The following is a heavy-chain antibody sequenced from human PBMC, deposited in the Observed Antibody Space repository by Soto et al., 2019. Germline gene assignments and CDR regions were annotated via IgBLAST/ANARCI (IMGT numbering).Heavy chain of an antibody. V-gene: IGHV1-8*01. CDR1: GYTFTNYD. D-gene: IGHD2-15*01. CDR3: ARVLEGPYCSADACYSAEYFHH. CDR2: MNPNSGNT. J-gene: IGHJ1*01. Sequence: QVQLVQSGAEVKKPGASVKVSCKASGYTFTNYDINWVRQARGQGLEWMGWMNPNSGNTGYAQRFEGRVTMTRNTSISTAYMELSILRSEDTAVYYCARVLEGPYCSADACYSAEYFHHWGRGTLVTVSS.